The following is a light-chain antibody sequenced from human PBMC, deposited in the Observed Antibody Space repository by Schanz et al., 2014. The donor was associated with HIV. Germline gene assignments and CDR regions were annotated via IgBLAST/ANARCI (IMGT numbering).Light chain of an antibody. CDR3: SSYTRFGTLV. V-gene: IGLV2-14*03. CDR2: GVA. Sequence: QSALTQPASVSGSPGQSITISCTGSSSDVGTYNSVSWYHQHPGKAPKLIIYGVANRPSGVSHRFSGSKSGNTASLTISGXXADDEAHYYCSSYTRFGTLVFGGGTQLTVL. J-gene: IGLJ3*02. CDR1: SSDVGTYNS.